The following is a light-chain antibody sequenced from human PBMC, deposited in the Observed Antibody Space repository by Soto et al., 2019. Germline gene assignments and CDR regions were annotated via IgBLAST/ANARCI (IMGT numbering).Light chain of an antibody. CDR1: TSNIGAGYD. CDR3: QSYDSSLSGSV. V-gene: IGLV1-40*01. J-gene: IGLJ3*02. CDR2: GNS. Sequence: QSVLTQPPSVSGAPGQRVSISCTGSTSNIGAGYDVHWYQQVPGTAPKLLIFGNSNRPSGVPDRFSDSKSGTSASLVITGLQAEDEADYYCQSYDSSLSGSVFGGGTKVTVL.